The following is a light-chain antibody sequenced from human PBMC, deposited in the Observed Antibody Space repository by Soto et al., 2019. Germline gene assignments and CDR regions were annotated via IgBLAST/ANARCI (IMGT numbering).Light chain of an antibody. CDR3: QSYDSSLSAWV. V-gene: IGLV1-40*01. Sequence: QSALTQPASVSGAPGQRVTISCTGSSSNIGAGYDVHWYQQIPGTAPKLLIYRNNNRPSGVPDRLSGSKSGTSASLAITGLQAEDEADYYCQSYDSSLSAWVFGGGTKLTVL. J-gene: IGLJ3*02. CDR1: SSNIGAGYD. CDR2: RNN.